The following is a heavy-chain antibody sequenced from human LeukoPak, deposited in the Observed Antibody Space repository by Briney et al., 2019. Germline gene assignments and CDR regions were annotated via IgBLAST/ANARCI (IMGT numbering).Heavy chain of an antibody. V-gene: IGHV3-30*02. J-gene: IGHJ4*02. CDR1: GFSFSSYA. D-gene: IGHD3-10*01. CDR3: AKGTGSGSFLVDY. Sequence: GGSLRLSCAASGFSFSSYAMHWGRQAPGKGLEWVAFMRHDGSKKYYADSGQDRFIISRDNSKDTLYLQMNAPGTEDTAVYFCAKGTGSGSFLVDYWGQGTLVTVSS. CDR2: MRHDGSKK.